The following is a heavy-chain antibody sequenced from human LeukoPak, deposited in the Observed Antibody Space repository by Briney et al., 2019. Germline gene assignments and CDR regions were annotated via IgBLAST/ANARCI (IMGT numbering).Heavy chain of an antibody. CDR1: GYTFTSSA. J-gene: IGHJ4*02. Sequence: ASVKVSCKASGYTFTSSAISWVRQAPGQGLEWVGWISAYNDITDSAQKFQGRVTMTTDASTSTAYMELRGLRADDTAVYSCARTSLTMVRGIIAPYHFNYWGQGTLVTVSS. D-gene: IGHD3-10*01. CDR3: ARTSLTMVRGIIAPYHFNY. V-gene: IGHV1-18*01. CDR2: ISAYNDIT.